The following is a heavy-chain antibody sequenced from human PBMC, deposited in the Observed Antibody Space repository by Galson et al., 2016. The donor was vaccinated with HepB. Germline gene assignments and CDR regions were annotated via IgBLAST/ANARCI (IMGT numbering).Heavy chain of an antibody. Sequence: SCAASGYTFTSYSINWVRQAPGQGLEWMGWINTNNGNTNYAQKVQGRVTTTTDTSTSTVYMELRSLRSDDTAVYYCAREGMLFYMDVWGQGTTVIVSS. J-gene: IGHJ6*02. D-gene: IGHD2-8*01. CDR2: INTNNGNT. V-gene: IGHV1-18*04. CDR1: GYTFTSYS. CDR3: AREGMLFYMDV.